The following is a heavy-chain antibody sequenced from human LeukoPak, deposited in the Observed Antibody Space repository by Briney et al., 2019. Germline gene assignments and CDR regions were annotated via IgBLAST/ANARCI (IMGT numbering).Heavy chain of an antibody. CDR2: IDSYNGNR. J-gene: IGHJ4*02. Sequence: ASVKASCRTSGYTFTSYGISWVRQAPGQGLEWMGWIDSYNGNRRYAQKFQGRVTVTTDTSTSTAYMELRSLRPEDAAVYYCAKAPVTTCRGAFCYPFDYWGLGTLVTVSS. CDR1: GYTFTSYG. CDR3: AKAPVTTCRGAFCYPFDY. V-gene: IGHV1-18*01. D-gene: IGHD2-15*01.